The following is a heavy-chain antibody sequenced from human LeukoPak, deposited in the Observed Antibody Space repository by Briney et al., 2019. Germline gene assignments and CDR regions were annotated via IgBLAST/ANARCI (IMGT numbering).Heavy chain of an antibody. CDR2: ISSNGGST. D-gene: IGHD6-19*01. V-gene: IGHV3-64D*06. CDR3: VKVGQWLLQDYYGMDV. J-gene: IGHJ6*04. Sequence: GGSLRLSCSASGFTFSTYAIHRVRQAPGKGLEYVSAISSNGGSTYYAASVKGRFTISRDNSKNTLYLQMSSLRAEDTAVYYCVKVGQWLLQDYYGMDVWGKGTTVTVSS. CDR1: GFTFSTYA.